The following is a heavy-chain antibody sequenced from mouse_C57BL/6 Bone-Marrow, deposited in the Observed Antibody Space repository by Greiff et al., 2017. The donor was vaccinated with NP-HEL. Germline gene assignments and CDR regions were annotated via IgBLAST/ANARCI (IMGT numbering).Heavy chain of an antibody. CDR2: IYPRSGNT. V-gene: IGHV1-81*01. J-gene: IGHJ2*01. CDR3: ALNGGYFDY. CDR1: GYTFTSYG. Sequence: QVQLKESGAELARPGASVKLSCKASGYTFTSYGISWVKQRTGQGLEWIGEIYPRSGNTYYNEKFKGKATLTADKSSSTAYMELRSLTSEDSAVYFCALNGGYFDYWGQGTTLTVAS.